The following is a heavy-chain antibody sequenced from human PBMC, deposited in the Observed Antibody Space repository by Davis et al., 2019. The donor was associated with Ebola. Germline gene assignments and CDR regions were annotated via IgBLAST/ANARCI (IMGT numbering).Heavy chain of an antibody. CDR2: IYYSGST. J-gene: IGHJ4*02. D-gene: IGHD5-12*01. Sequence: PSETLSLTCTVSGGSLSSDDCYWSWIRQPPGKGLEWIGYIYYSGSTNYNPSLKSRVSISVDTSKSHFSLKLRSVSAADTAVYLCARQSWDMVPKQSYFDSWGQGTLVTVSS. CDR1: GGSLSSDDCY. V-gene: IGHV4-61*03. CDR3: ARQSWDMVPKQSYFDS.